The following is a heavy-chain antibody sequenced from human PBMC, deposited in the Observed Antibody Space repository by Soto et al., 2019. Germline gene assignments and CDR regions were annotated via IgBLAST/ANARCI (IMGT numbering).Heavy chain of an antibody. J-gene: IGHJ3*02. CDR3: ARAGTTASVFDI. V-gene: IGHV3-13*01. D-gene: IGHD4-17*01. CDR2: IGTAGDT. CDR1: GFTFSSYD. Sequence: GGSLRLSCAASGFTFSSYDMHWVRQATGKGLEWVSAIGTAGDTYYPGSVKGRFTISRENAKNSLYLQMNSLRAGDTAVYYCARAGTTASVFDIWGQGTMVTVSS.